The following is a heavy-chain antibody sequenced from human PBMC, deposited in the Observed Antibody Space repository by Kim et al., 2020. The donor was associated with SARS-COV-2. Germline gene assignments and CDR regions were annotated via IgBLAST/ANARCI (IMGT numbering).Heavy chain of an antibody. D-gene: IGHD5-12*01. CDR3: AKVIVATITYDAFDI. J-gene: IGHJ3*02. V-gene: IGHV3-30*02. Sequence: DSVKGRFTISRDKSKNTLYLQMNSLRAEDTAVYYCAKVIVATITYDAFDIWGQGTMVTVSS.